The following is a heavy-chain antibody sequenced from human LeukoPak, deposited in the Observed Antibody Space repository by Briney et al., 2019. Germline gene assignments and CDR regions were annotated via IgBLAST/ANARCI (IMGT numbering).Heavy chain of an antibody. CDR2: IWYDGSNK. D-gene: IGHD6-13*01. J-gene: IGHJ4*02. CDR1: GFTFSSYG. V-gene: IGHV3-33*01. CDR3: ARLGSSWSLDY. Sequence: GRSLRLSCAASGFTFSSYGTHWVRQAPGKGLEWVAVIWYDGSNKYYADSVKGRITISRDNSKNTLYLQMNSLRAEDTAVYYCARLGSSWSLDYWGQGTLVTVSS.